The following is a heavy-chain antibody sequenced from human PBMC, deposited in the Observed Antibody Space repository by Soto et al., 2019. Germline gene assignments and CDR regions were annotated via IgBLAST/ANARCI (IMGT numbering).Heavy chain of an antibody. CDR3: ATVKSRASSWYFDY. CDR1: GFTFSSYA. J-gene: IGHJ4*02. D-gene: IGHD6-13*01. Sequence: EVQLLESGGGLVQPGGSLRLSCAAPGFTFSSYAMSWVRQAPGKGLEWVSAISGSGGSTYYADSVKGRFTISRDNSKNTLYLQMNSLRAEDTAVYYCATVKSRASSWYFDYWGQGTLVTVSS. CDR2: ISGSGGST. V-gene: IGHV3-23*01.